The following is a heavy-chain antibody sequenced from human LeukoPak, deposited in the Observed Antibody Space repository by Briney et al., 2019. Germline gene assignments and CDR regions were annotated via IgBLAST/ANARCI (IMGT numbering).Heavy chain of an antibody. CDR2: INHSGRT. CDR3: ATSTPNRYSSGWFDY. D-gene: IGHD6-19*01. CDR1: GGSFSGYY. J-gene: IGHJ4*02. V-gene: IGHV4-34*01. Sequence: SETLSLTCAVYGGSFSGYYWSWLRQPPGKGMEWIGEINHSGRTNYKPSLKRRVTISVDASKKQFSLKLSSVTAADTAVYYCATSTPNRYSSGWFDYWGQGTLVTVSS.